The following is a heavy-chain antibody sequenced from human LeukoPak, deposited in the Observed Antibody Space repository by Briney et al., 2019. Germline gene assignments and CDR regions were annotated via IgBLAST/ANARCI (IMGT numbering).Heavy chain of an antibody. J-gene: IGHJ4*02. Sequence: SVKVSCKASGGTFSSYAISCVRQAPGQGLEWMGRIIPILGIANYAQKFQGRVTITADKSTSTAYMELSSLRSEDTAVYYCASLPWGRTARWGQGTLVTVSS. CDR1: GGTFSSYA. CDR2: IIPILGIA. V-gene: IGHV1-69*04. CDR3: ASLPWGRTAR. D-gene: IGHD7-27*01.